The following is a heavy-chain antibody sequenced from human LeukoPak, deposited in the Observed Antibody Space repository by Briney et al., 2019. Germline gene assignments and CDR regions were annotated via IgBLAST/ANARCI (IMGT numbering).Heavy chain of an antibody. J-gene: IGHJ5*02. CDR3: ARVKSAAATRWFDP. V-gene: IGHV4-39*01. CDR2: IYYSGST. CDR1: GGSISSSSYY. D-gene: IGHD6-13*01. Sequence: SETLSLTCTVAGGSISSSSYYWGWIRQPPGKGLEWIGSIYYSGSTYYNPSLKSRITISVDTSKNQFSLKLSSVTAADTAVYYCARVKSAAATRWFDPWCQGTLVTVSS.